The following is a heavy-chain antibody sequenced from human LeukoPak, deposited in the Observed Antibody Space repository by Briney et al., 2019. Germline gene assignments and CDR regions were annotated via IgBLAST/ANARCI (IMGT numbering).Heavy chain of an antibody. CDR3: GRRGSTSWYVY. D-gene: IGHD2-2*01. V-gene: IGHV3-7*01. J-gene: IGHJ4*02. CDR2: IKQDGSEK. Sequence: GGSLRLSCAASGFTFSSYWMSWVRQAPGKGLEWVASIKQDGSEKYYVDSVKGRFTISRDSAKNPVYLQMNSLRAEDTAVYYCGRRGSTSWYVYWGQGTLVTVSS. CDR1: GFTFSSYW.